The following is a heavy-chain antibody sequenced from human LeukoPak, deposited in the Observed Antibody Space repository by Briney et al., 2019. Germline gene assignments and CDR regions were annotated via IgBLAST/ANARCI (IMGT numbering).Heavy chain of an antibody. D-gene: IGHD2-2*01. Sequence: GESLKISCKGSGYSFTSYWIGWVRQMPGKGLEWMGIIYPGDSDTRYSPSFQGQVTISADKSISTAYLQWSSLKASDTAMYYCARHGGQPEAGSSGMDVWGQGTTVTVSS. J-gene: IGHJ6*02. CDR1: GYSFTSYW. CDR2: IYPGDSDT. CDR3: ARHGGQPEAGSSGMDV. V-gene: IGHV5-51*01.